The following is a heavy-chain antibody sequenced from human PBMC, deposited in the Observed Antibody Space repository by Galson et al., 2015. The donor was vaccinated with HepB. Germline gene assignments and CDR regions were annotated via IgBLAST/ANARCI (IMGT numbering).Heavy chain of an antibody. Sequence: SLRLSCAASGFTFSSYWMHWVRQAPGKGLVWVSRTNSNGSSTTYADSVKGRFTISRDNAKNTLYLQMNSLRAEDTAVYYCARGRSGAARPDYFDDWGQGTLVTVSS. CDR2: TNSNGSST. J-gene: IGHJ4*02. V-gene: IGHV3-74*01. CDR1: GFTFSSYW. D-gene: IGHD6-6*01. CDR3: ARGRSGAARPDYFDD.